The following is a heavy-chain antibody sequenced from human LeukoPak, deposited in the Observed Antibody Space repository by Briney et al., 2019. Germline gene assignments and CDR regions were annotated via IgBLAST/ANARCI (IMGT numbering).Heavy chain of an antibody. J-gene: IGHJ4*02. Sequence: GGSLRLSCSASGFTFSSYAMHWVRQAPGKGLEYVSAISSNGGSTYYADSVKGGFTISRDNSKNTLYLQMSSLRAEDTAVYYCVKDLLPGYSSGWSMNYWGQGTLVTVSS. CDR3: VKDLLPGYSSGWSMNY. D-gene: IGHD6-19*01. CDR2: ISSNGGST. V-gene: IGHV3-64D*06. CDR1: GFTFSSYA.